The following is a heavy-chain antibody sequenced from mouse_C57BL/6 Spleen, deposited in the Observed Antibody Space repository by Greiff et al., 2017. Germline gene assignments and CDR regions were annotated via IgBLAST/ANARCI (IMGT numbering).Heavy chain of an antibody. D-gene: IGHD2-4*01. CDR2: IVANSGGT. CDR1: GYTFSSYW. Sequence: QVQLQQPGAELVKPGASVKLSCKASGYTFSSYWMHWVKQRPGRGLEWIGRIVANSGGTKYNEKFKSKATLTVDKPSSTAYMQLSSLTSEDSAVYYCAISPYDYDDYFDYWGQGTTLTVSS. CDR3: AISPYDYDDYFDY. J-gene: IGHJ2*01. V-gene: IGHV1-72*01.